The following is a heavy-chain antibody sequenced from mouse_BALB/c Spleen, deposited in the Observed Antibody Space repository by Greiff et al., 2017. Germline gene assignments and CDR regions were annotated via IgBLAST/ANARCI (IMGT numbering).Heavy chain of an antibody. CDR1: GYTFTSYY. V-gene: IGHV1S81*02. CDR3: TRGAMITSFDY. Sequence: VKLQESGAELVKPGASVKLSCKASGYTFTSYYMYWVKQRPGQGLEWIGEINPSNGGTNFNEKFKSKATLTVDKSSSTAYMQLSSLTSEDSAVYYCTRGAMITSFDYWGQGTTLTVSS. D-gene: IGHD2-4*01. CDR2: INPSNGGT. J-gene: IGHJ2*01.